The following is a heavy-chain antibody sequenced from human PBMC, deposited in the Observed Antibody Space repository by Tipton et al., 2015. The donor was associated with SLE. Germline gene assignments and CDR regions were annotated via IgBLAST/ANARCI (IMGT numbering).Heavy chain of an antibody. Sequence: SLRLSCAASGFNFSTYSMNWVRQAPGKGLEWVSSISSTSSFIYYADSLKGRFTISRDNAKNSLYLQMNSLRVEDTAIYYCAREGGRSSPRFGYWGQGTLVTVSS. J-gene: IGHJ4*02. CDR3: AREGGRSSPRFGY. CDR1: GFNFSTYS. D-gene: IGHD6-13*01. CDR2: ISSTSSFI. V-gene: IGHV3-21*01.